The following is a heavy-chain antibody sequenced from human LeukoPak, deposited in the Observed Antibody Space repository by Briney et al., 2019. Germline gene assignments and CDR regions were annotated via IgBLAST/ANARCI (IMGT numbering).Heavy chain of an antibody. D-gene: IGHD2-2*01. J-gene: IGHJ3*02. CDR3: ATGVGYCSSTSCYGDDAFDI. CDR2: IWYDGSNK. CDR1: GFTFSSYG. Sequence: GRSLRLSCAASGFTFSSYGMHWVRQAPGKGLEWVAVIWYDGSNKYYADSVKGRFTISRDNSKNTLYLQMNSLRAEETAVYYCATGVGYCSSTSCYGDDAFDIWGQGKMVTLSS. V-gene: IGHV3-33*01.